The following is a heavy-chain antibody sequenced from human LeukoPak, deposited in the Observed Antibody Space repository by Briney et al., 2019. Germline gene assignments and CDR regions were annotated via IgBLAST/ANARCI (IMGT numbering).Heavy chain of an antibody. V-gene: IGHV1-2*02. CDR3: ARVDSGYDGWGY. Sequence: ASVKVSCKASGYTFTGYYVHWVRQAPGQGLEWMGWINPNSGGTNYAQKFQGRVTMTRDTSISTAYMELSRLRSDDTAVYYCARVDSGYDGWGYWGQGTLVTVSS. CDR1: GYTFTGYY. J-gene: IGHJ4*02. CDR2: INPNSGGT. D-gene: IGHD5-12*01.